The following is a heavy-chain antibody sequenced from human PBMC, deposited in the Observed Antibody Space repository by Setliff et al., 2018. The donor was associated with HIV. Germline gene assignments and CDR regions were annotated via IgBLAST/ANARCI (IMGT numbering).Heavy chain of an antibody. D-gene: IGHD5-12*01. Sequence: SVKVSCKASRGAFNRYTISWVRQAPGQGLEWMGGIIPMYGTTKYAKKFQGRVTLTADESTSTAYMELSGLKSEDTALYYCASAPPDIVATNDNWYFDVWGRGTLVHVSS. CDR1: RGAFNRYT. CDR2: IIPMYGTT. V-gene: IGHV1-69*13. J-gene: IGHJ2*01. CDR3: ASAPPDIVATNDNWYFDV.